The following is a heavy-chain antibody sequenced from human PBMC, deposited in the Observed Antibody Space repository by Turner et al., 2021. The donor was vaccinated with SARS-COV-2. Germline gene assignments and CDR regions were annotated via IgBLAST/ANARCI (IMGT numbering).Heavy chain of an antibody. CDR1: GFNFDDYT. CDR3: AKDFSSGYYSRYFQH. D-gene: IGHD3-22*01. CDR2: IRWDGGST. Sequence: EVHLVESGGVVVQPGGSLRLSCAASGFNFDDYTMHWVRHAPGKGLEWVSLIRWDGGSTYYADSVKGLFTISTDNIKNSLYLQMNSLRTEDSSLYYCAKDFSSGYYSRYFQHWGQGTLVTVSS. V-gene: IGHV3-43*01. J-gene: IGHJ1*01.